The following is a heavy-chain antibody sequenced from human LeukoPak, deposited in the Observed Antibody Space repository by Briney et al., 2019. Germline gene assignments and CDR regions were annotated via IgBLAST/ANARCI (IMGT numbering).Heavy chain of an antibody. J-gene: IGHJ4*02. Sequence: GGSLRLSCAASQFSFSSYAMHWVRQAPGKGLEWVAVISYDGSNKYYADFVKGRFTISRDNSKNTLYLQMNSLRAEDTAVYYCAKDRKGDYWGQGTLVTVSS. CDR1: QFSFSSYA. CDR3: AKDRKGDY. V-gene: IGHV3-30*04. CDR2: ISYDGSNK.